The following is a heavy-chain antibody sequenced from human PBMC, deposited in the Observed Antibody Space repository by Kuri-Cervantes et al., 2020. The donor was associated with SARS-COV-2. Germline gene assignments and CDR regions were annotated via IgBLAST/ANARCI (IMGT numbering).Heavy chain of an antibody. Sequence: ASVKVSCKASGYTFTSYGISWVRQAPGQGLEWMGWISAYNGNTNYAQKLQGRVTMTTDTSTSTAYMELRSLRSDDTAVYYCARAAPLTMVRGVIWGSYHYYGMDVWGQGTTVTVSS. J-gene: IGHJ6*02. CDR1: GYTFTSYG. V-gene: IGHV1-18*04. D-gene: IGHD3-10*01. CDR2: ISAYNGNT. CDR3: ARAAPLTMVRGVIWGSYHYYGMDV.